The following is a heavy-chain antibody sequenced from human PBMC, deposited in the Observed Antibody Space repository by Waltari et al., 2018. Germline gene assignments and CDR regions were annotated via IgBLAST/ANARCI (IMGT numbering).Heavy chain of an antibody. CDR2: VYHSGKT. J-gene: IGHJ4*02. D-gene: IGHD2-2*01. CDR1: GDSISGNYW. CDR3: AGDRAIGLFFDY. Sequence: QVQLQESGQGLVKPSGTLSLTCAVSGDSISGNYWWSWVRQSPEKGLEWIGQVYHSGKTHYNPSLQSRVTISVDKPKNQFSLNLNSVIAADTAVYYCAGDRAIGLFFDYWGRGTLVTVSS. V-gene: IGHV4-4*02.